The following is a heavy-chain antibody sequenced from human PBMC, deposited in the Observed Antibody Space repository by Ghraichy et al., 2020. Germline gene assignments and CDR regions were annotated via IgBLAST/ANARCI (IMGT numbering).Heavy chain of an antibody. V-gene: IGHV4-59*08. Sequence: SETLSLTCSVSNGSIISYYWNWIRQSPGQGLEWIGSISYSGSTQYNPSLKSRVTISVDTSKNQFSLKLNSVTAADTAVYFCARFFDSDESYYWFDPWGQGTLVTVSS. D-gene: IGHD3-22*01. CDR2: ISYSGST. CDR3: ARFFDSDESYYWFDP. J-gene: IGHJ5*02. CDR1: NGSIISYY.